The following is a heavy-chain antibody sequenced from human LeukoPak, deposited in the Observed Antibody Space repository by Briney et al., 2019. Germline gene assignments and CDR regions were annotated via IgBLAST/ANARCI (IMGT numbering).Heavy chain of an antibody. CDR3: ANPYDSSGYYMGYFDY. Sequence: GGSLRLSCGASGFTFSNYWMSWVRQAPGKGLEWVINISQDGSGKNYADSVEGRFTISRDNAKNTLYLQMNSLRAEDTAVYYCANPYDSSGYYMGYFDYWGQGTLVTVSS. CDR1: GFTFSNYW. D-gene: IGHD3-22*01. CDR2: ISQDGSGK. J-gene: IGHJ4*02. V-gene: IGHV3-7*03.